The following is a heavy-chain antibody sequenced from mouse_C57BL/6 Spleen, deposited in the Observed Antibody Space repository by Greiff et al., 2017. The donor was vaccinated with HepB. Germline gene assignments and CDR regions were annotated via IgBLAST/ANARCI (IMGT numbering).Heavy chain of an antibody. J-gene: IGHJ2*01. CDR3: ARDDYDRYYFDY. CDR1: GYSITSGYY. V-gene: IGHV3-6*01. D-gene: IGHD2-4*01. Sequence: EVKLMESGPGLVKPSQSLSLTCSVTGYSITSGYYWNWIRQFPGNKLEWMGYISYDGSNNYNPSLKNRISITRDTSKNQFFLKLNSVTTEDTATYYCARDDYDRYYFDYWGQGTTLTVSS. CDR2: ISYDGSN.